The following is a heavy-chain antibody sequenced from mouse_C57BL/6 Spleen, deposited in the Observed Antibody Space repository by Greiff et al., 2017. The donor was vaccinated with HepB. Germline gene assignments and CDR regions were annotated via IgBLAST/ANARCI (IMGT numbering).Heavy chain of an antibody. CDR3: ARKKGLGPYYFDY. D-gene: IGHD4-1*01. Sequence: DVKLQESGGGLVKPGGSLKLSCAASGFTFSDYGMHWVRQAPEKGLEWVAYISSGSSTIYYADTVKGRFTISRDNAKNTLFLQMTSLRSEDTAMYYCARKKGLGPYYFDYWGQGTTLTVSS. J-gene: IGHJ2*01. V-gene: IGHV5-17*01. CDR1: GFTFSDYG. CDR2: ISSGSSTI.